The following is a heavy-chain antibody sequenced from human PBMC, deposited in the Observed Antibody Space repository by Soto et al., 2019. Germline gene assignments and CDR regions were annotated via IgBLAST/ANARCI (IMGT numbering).Heavy chain of an antibody. D-gene: IGHD2-2*02. CDR2: IYNSGTT. V-gene: IGHV4-61*01. Sequence: LSLTCTVSGASVSSGSYFWSWIRQPPGKGLEWIAYIYNSGTTNYDPSLKSRVTISLDTSKNQFSLNLGSVTAADTAVYYCARGGGYCGRTSCYTYYFDYWGQGTLVTVSS. CDR3: ARGGGYCGRTSCYTYYFDY. J-gene: IGHJ4*02. CDR1: GASVSSGSYF.